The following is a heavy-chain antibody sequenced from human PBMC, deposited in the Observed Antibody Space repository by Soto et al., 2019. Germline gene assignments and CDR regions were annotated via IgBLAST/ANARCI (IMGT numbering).Heavy chain of an antibody. CDR2: TDYSGST. D-gene: IGHD2-21*01. CDR1: GGSISSGDYY. Sequence: LSLTCTVSGGSISSGDYYWSWIRQRPGKDLEWIGYTDYSGSTYYNPSLRSRVTISVDTSKNQFSLRLNSVTAADSAVYYCARAIAVTTPWFDPWGQGTLVTVSS. J-gene: IGHJ5*02. CDR3: ARAIAVTTPWFDP. V-gene: IGHV4-31*03.